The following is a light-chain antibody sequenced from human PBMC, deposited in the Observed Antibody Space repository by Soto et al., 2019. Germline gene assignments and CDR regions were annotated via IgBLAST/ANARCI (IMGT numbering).Light chain of an antibody. CDR1: QSIRNW. Sequence: DIPMTQSPSTLSTFVGDRVTITCRASQSIRNWLAWYQQKPGKAPKLLIYTASTLESGVPSRFSGSGFGTEFTLTISGLQPDDFATYYCQQYNSYPLTFGGGTKVEIK. J-gene: IGKJ4*01. V-gene: IGKV1-5*03. CDR2: TAS. CDR3: QQYNSYPLT.